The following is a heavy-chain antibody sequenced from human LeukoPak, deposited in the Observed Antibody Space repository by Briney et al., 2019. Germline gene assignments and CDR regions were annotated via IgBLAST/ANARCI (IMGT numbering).Heavy chain of an antibody. V-gene: IGHV1-2*02. J-gene: IGHJ4*02. CDR3: ARDPGYYDSTGYFGY. CDR1: GYTFTGDN. Sequence: ASVKVSCKASGYTFTGDNMHWVRQAPGQGLEWMGWINPNSGGTNYAQKFQGRVTMTRDTSISTTYMELSRLRSDDTAVYYCARDPGYYDSTGYFGYWGQGTLVTVSS. CDR2: INPNSGGT. D-gene: IGHD3-22*01.